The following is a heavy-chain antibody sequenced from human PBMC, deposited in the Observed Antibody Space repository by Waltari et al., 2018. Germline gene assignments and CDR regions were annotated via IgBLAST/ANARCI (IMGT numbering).Heavy chain of an antibody. J-gene: IGHJ4*02. CDR3: AAESHSYGYFNY. V-gene: IGHV4-4*07. Sequence: QVQLQESDPGLVKPSETLSLTCNVSGGSISNYYLSWIRQPVGKGLEWIGRFYTSGSTNYNPSRESRVTMSVDTSKNQFFLRLSSVTAADTAVYYCAAESHSYGYFNYWGQGTLLTVSS. CDR2: FYTSGST. D-gene: IGHD5-18*01. CDR1: GGSISNYY.